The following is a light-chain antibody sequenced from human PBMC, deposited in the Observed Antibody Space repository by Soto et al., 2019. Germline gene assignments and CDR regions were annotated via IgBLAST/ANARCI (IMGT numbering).Light chain of an antibody. CDR3: QFLAT. J-gene: IGKJ1*01. CDR2: DAS. Sequence: DIQMTQSPSTLPASVGDRVTITCRASQSISNWLAWYQQKPGTGPNLLIYDASTLASGVPSRFSGSASGTAFALTISSLQPDDFATYYCQFLATFGQGTKVDIK. V-gene: IGKV1-5*01. CDR1: QSISNW.